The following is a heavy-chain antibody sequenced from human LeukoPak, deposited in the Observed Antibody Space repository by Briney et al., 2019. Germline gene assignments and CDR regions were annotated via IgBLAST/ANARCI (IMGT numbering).Heavy chain of an antibody. Sequence: GGSLRLSCTVSEFTFSSYEMNWVRQAPGKGLEWVSSISSIRSYIYYGDSVKDRFTISRDNAKNSLYLQMNSLRAEDTAVYYCARDRNSYGVDYWGQGTLVTVSS. D-gene: IGHD5-18*01. J-gene: IGHJ4*02. CDR1: EFTFSSYE. V-gene: IGHV3-21*01. CDR2: ISSIRSYI. CDR3: ARDRNSYGVDY.